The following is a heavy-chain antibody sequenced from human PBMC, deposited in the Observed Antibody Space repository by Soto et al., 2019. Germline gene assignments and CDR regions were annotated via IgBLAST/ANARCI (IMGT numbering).Heavy chain of an antibody. CDR1: GGTFNTYT. CDR3: AITYCRDNSCPRDFDF. Sequence: QVQVVQSGAEVKKPESSVKVSCKPSGGTFNTYTVNWVRLAPGHGLEWMGRFIPILDMANYAQKFQDRGTITADRATFTAYMELNSLTSDDTAGYYCAITYCRDNSCPRDFDFWGPGNRVSVSS. J-gene: IGHJ4*02. CDR2: FIPILDMA. D-gene: IGHD2-21*01. V-gene: IGHV1-69*02.